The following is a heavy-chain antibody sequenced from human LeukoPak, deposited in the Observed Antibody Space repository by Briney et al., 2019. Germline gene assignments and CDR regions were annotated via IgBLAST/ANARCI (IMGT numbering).Heavy chain of an antibody. CDR2: ITPIFGTA. CDR1: GGTFISYA. J-gene: IGHJ1*01. D-gene: IGHD4-17*01. V-gene: IGHV1-69*05. Sequence: ASVKVSCKASGGTFISYAISWVRQAPGQGLEWMGGITPIFGTANYAQKFQGRVTITTDESTSTAYMELSSLRSEDTAVYYCARGSGDGTQGSQHWGQGTLVTVSS. CDR3: ARGSGDGTQGSQH.